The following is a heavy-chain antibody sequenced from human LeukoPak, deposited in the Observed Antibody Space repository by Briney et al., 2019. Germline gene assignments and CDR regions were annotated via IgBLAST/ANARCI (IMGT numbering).Heavy chain of an antibody. CDR2: IYPSGST. J-gene: IGHJ4*02. V-gene: IGHV4-4*02. CDR3: ASAGIAVADLFNY. D-gene: IGHD6-19*01. Sequence: IGEIYPSGSTNYNPSLNSRVTISVDKSKNQFSLKLSSVTAADTAVYYCASAGIAVADLFNYWGQGTLVTVSS.